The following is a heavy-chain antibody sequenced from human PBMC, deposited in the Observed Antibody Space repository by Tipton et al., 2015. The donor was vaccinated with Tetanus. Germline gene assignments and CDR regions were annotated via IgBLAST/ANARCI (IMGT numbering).Heavy chain of an antibody. CDR2: ISSTSSYI. D-gene: IGHD6-25*01. V-gene: IGHV3-21*01. J-gene: IGHJ4*02. CDR1: GFIFSSYT. CDR3: ASGSALDY. Sequence: SLRLSCEVSGFIFSSYTMNWVRQAPGKGLEWVSSISSTSSYIYYADSLKGRFTITRDNAKNSLHLQMNSLRAEDTAVYYCASGSALDYWGRGTLVAVSS.